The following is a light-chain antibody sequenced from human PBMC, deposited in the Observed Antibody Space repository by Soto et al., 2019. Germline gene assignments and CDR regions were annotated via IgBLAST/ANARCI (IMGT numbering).Light chain of an antibody. CDR1: SSNIGGNT. J-gene: IGLJ2*01. V-gene: IGLV1-44*01. CDR3: SAWDDTLNGPV. CDR2: SNN. Sequence: QSVLTQPPSASGTPGQRVTISCSGSSSNIGGNTVNWYQQRPGTAPKLLIYSNNQRPSGVPDRFSGSKSGTSASLAISGLQSEDEADYYCSAWDDTLNGPVFGGGTKLTVL.